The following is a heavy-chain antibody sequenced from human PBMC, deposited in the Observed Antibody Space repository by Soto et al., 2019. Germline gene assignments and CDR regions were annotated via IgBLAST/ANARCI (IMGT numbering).Heavy chain of an antibody. Sequence: QVQLVQSRAEVKKPGASVQVSCKASGYTFTSYALHWVRQARGERPEWMGWINAANGDTKYSKKFQGRVTITRDTSASTGYMELSSLRSEDTAVYYCGRSVVGATGEILYNAMDVWGQGTTVIVSS. CDR3: GRSVVGATGEILYNAMDV. D-gene: IGHD1-26*01. J-gene: IGHJ6*02. V-gene: IGHV1-3*01. CDR1: GYTFTSYA. CDR2: INAANGDT.